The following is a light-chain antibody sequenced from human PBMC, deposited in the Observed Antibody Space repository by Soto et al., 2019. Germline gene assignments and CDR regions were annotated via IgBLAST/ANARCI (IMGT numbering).Light chain of an antibody. CDR1: SSDVGGYNY. Sequence: QSALTQPASVSGSPGQSITISCTGTSSDVGGYNYVSWYQQHPGKAPNLMIYEVRNRPSGISNRFSGSKSGNTASLTISGLQAEDEADYYCSSYTSSSTPCYVFGTGTKVTVL. CDR2: EVR. V-gene: IGLV2-14*01. J-gene: IGLJ1*01. CDR3: SSYTSSSTPCYV.